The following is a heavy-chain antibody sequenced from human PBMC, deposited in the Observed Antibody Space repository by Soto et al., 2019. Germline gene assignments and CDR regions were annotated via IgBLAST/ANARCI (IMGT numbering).Heavy chain of an antibody. CDR1: RYSFTSYW. J-gene: IGHJ6*02. CDR3: ASPTTVTTNYYYGMDV. D-gene: IGHD4-17*01. Sequence: GESLKISCKGSRYSFTSYWIGWVRQMPGKGLEWMGIIYPGDSDTRYSPSFQGQVTISADKSISTAYLQWSSLKASDTAMYYCASPTTVTTNYYYGMDVWGQGTTVTVSS. V-gene: IGHV5-51*01. CDR2: IYPGDSDT.